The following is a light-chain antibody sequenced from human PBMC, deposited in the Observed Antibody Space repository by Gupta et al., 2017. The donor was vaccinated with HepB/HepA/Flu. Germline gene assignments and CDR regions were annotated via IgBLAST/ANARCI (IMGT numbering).Light chain of an antibody. CDR2: GAS. J-gene: IGKJ5*01. V-gene: IGKV3-15*01. CDR3: QQYNKWPPIT. CDR1: QSLTSN. Sequence: EIVMTQSPATLSVSPGERATLSCRASQSLTSNLAWYQQKPGQAPRLLIYGASTRATCIPARFSGSVSGTEFTLTISSLQSEDFAVYYVQQYNKWPPITFGQVTRLGIK.